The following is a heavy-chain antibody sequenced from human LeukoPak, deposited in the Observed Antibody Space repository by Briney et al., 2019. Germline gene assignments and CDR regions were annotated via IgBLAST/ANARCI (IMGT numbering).Heavy chain of an antibody. CDR2: IWYGGSNK. CDR3: ARVPDGEQYYFDY. D-gene: IGHD4-17*01. CDR1: GFTFSTYG. V-gene: IGHV3-33*01. J-gene: IGHJ4*02. Sequence: GGSLRLSCAASGFTFSTYGMHWVRQAPGKGLEWVAVIWYGGSNKYYADSVKGRFNISRDNSKNMLYLQMNSLRAEDTAVYYCARVPDGEQYYFDYWGQGTLVTVSS.